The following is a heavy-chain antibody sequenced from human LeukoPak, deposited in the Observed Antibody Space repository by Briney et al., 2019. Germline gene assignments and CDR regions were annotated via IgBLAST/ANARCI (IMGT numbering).Heavy chain of an antibody. V-gene: IGHV1-18*01. CDR1: GYTFTSYG. J-gene: IGHJ3*01. D-gene: IGHD3/OR15-3a*01. CDR3: ARRGLVAGIYDLVYGFDL. Sequence: ASVKVSCKASGYTFTSYGISWVRQAPGQGLEWMGWISAYNGNTNYAQKLQGRVTMTTDTSTSTAYMELRSLTSEDTAVYYCARRGLVAGIYDLVYGFDLWGQGTMVTVSS. CDR2: ISAYNGNT.